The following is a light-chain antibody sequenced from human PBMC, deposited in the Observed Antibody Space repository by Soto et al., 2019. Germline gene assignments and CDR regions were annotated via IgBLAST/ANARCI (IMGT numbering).Light chain of an antibody. J-gene: IGLJ3*02. V-gene: IGLV2-14*01. CDR3: SSYTSSSTFWV. Sequence: QAVVTQPASVSGSPGQSITISCTGTSSDVGGYNYVSWYQQHPGKAPKLMIYEVSNRPSGVSNRFSGSKSGNTASLTISGLQAEDEADYYCSSYTSSSTFWVFGGGTKVTVL. CDR2: EVS. CDR1: SSDVGGYNY.